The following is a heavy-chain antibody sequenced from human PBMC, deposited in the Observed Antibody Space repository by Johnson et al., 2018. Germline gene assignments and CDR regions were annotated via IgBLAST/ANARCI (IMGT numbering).Heavy chain of an antibody. CDR2: ITWNGDTT. D-gene: IGHD5-24*01. J-gene: IGHJ3*02. CDR3: AKELCQGGGGYLIGSFYI. Sequence: VQLVESGGGLVQPGRSLRLSCAASGFIFGDYAMHWVRQAPGKGLEWVSSITWNGDTTGYADSVKGRFTISRDNPKNSLYLQMNTRRTEDTAFYYCAKELCQGGGGYLIGSFYIWGQGTMVTASS. V-gene: IGHV3-9*01. CDR1: GFIFGDYA.